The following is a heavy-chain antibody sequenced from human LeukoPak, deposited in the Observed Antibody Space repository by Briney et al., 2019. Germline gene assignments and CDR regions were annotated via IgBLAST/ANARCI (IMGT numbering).Heavy chain of an antibody. CDR3: ARGRGTVTGNYFDY. V-gene: IGHV3-74*01. Sequence: GGSLELSCAASGFPFSSYWMHWVRQAPGKGLVWVSRINSDGSSTSYADSVKGRFTISRDNAKNTLYLQMNSLRAEDTAVYYCARGRGTVTGNYFDYWGQGTLVTVSS. J-gene: IGHJ4*02. CDR1: GFPFSSYW. D-gene: IGHD4-11*01. CDR2: INSDGSST.